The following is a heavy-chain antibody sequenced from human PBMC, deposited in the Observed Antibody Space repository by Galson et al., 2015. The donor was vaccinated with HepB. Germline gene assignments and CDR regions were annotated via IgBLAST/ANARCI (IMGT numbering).Heavy chain of an antibody. J-gene: IGHJ6*02. Sequence: ATLSLSCTVSGGSISNYCWSWIRQSPGKGIDWFGIIYDTGNTNYRPSLKSRVVLSVATSKNQFSLKLRSVPVAETAIYFCAREEIKRKMKVSGLVVWSHGLDVWGPGTTVTVSS. V-gene: IGHV4-59*01. CDR2: IYDTGNT. CDR1: GGSISNYC. D-gene: IGHD3/OR15-3a*01. CDR3: AREEIKRKMKVSGLVVWSHGLDV.